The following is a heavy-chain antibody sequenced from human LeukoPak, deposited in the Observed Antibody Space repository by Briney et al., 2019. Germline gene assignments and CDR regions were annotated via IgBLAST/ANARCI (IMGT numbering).Heavy chain of an antibody. CDR2: ISYDGSNK. CDR1: GFTFSSYG. V-gene: IGHV3-30*18. D-gene: IGHD3-3*01. CDR3: AKEAERFLEWLLSFVDH. J-gene: IGHJ4*02. Sequence: GRSLRLSCAASGFTFSSYGMHWVRQAPGKGLEWVAVISYDGSNKYYADSVKGRFTISRDNSKNTLYLQMNSLRAEDTAVYYCAKEAERFLEWLLSFVDHWGQGTLVTVSS.